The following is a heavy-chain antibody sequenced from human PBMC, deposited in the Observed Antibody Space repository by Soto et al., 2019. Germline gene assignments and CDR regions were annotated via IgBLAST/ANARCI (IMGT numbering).Heavy chain of an antibody. J-gene: IGHJ4*02. D-gene: IGHD4-17*01. V-gene: IGHV4-59*01. CDR2: IFYTGRT. CDR1: GGAISPYH. CDR3: VRVGGYYGDFPNFDY. Sequence: SEPLSLPNTISGGAISPYHWSWIRQPPGKGLEWIGDIFYTGRTKYNPSLQSRVTMSLGTSKNHFYLTLTSVTAADTAVYYCVRVGGYYGDFPNFDYWGQGALVTVSS.